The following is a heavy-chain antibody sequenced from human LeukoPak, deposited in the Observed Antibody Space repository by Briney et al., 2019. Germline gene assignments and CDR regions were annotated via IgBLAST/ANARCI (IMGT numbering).Heavy chain of an antibody. CDR3: ARGLDGDARVVVGYFDY. D-gene: IGHD2-15*01. J-gene: IGHJ4*02. Sequence: KTSETLSLTCTVSGGSVSSGTYYWSWIRQPPGKGLEWIGYTYYSGSTNYNPSLMSRVTISVDTSKNQFSLKLCSVTAADTAVYYCARGLDGDARVVVGYFDYWGQGTLVTVSS. V-gene: IGHV4-61*01. CDR1: GGSVSSGTYY. CDR2: TYYSGST.